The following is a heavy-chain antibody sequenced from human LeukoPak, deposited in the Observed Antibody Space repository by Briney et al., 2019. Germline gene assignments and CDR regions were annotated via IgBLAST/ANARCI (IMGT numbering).Heavy chain of an antibody. CDR2: ISGSGDTT. D-gene: IGHD1-26*01. V-gene: IGHV3-23*01. Sequence: PGLSLRLFCAPSGFTFSSYAMGWVRHAPGKGLECVSAISGSGDTTYSADAVEGRFTISGDNSKSTFFLQMNSLRAEDTAVYYCTKGTSGWEQGLDYWGQGTLVTVSS. J-gene: IGHJ4*02. CDR1: GFTFSSYA. CDR3: TKGTSGWEQGLDY.